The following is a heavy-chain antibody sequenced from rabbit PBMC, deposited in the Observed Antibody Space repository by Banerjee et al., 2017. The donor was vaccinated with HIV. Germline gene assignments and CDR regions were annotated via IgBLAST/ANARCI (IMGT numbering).Heavy chain of an antibody. J-gene: IGHJ2*01. Sequence: QEQLVESGGGLVQPEGSLTLTCKASGFTLSSSYYMCWVRQAPGKGLEWIACIYAGSSGALPSAGGGKAQSPTPNPSRPPVTLKITIRRPADTPPFFWERALEGFVVYVYAVWAWGAGGP. CDR1: GFTLSSSYY. D-gene: IGHD6-1*01. CDR3: ERALEGFVVYVYAVWAWGA. CDR2: IYAGSSGAL. V-gene: IGHV1S45*01.